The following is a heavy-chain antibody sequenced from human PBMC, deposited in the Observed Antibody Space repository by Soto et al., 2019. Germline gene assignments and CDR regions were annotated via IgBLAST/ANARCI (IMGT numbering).Heavy chain of an antibody. J-gene: IGHJ6*02. CDR1: GFTFSSYA. Sequence: PGGSLRLSCAASGFTFSSYAMHWVRQAPGKGLEWVAVISYDGSNKYYADSVKGRFTISRDNSKNTLYLQMNSLRAEDTAVYYCARVRWDRAPMYNWNAYYYYGMDVWGQGTTVTVSS. CDR2: ISYDGSNK. V-gene: IGHV3-30-3*01. CDR3: ARVRWDRAPMYNWNAYYYYGMDV. D-gene: IGHD1-20*01.